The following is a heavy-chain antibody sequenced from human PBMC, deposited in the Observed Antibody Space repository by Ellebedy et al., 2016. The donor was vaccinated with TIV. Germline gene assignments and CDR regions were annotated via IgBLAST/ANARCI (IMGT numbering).Heavy chain of an antibody. V-gene: IGHV1-18*01. CDR3: ARGSDSAIPQFDY. Sequence: ASVKVSCKASGYIFISYGINWVRQAPGQGLEWMGWISTYYGNTNYAQNLQGRVTMTTDTSTSTAYMELRSLTFDDTAVYYCARGSDSAIPQFDYWGQGTLVTVSS. J-gene: IGHJ4*02. CDR1: GYIFISYG. D-gene: IGHD2-2*02. CDR2: ISTYYGNT.